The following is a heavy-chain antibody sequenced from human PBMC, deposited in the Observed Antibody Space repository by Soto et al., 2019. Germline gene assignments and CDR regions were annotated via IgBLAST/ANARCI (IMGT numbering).Heavy chain of an antibody. D-gene: IGHD3-10*01. V-gene: IGHV1-2*04. CDR2: INPKSGGT. CDR3: ARDFNTSTRGPPFDP. CDR1: GYTFGDYY. J-gene: IGHJ5*02. Sequence: QVQLVQSGAEVKKPGASVKVSCKASGYTFGDYYIHWVRQAPGQGLEWMGWINPKSGGTNYAQKFKGWVTMTRDTSFSTAYFEVSRLKPDDTAIYYCARDFNTSTRGPPFDPWGQGTLVTVSS.